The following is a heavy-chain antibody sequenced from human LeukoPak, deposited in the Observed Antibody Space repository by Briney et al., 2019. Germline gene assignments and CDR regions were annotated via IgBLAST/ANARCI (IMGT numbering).Heavy chain of an antibody. CDR1: GFTFTSSA. CDR2: IVVGSGNT. Sequence: SVKVSCKASGFTFTSSAVQWVRQASGQRLEWIGWIVVGSGNTNYAQKFQERVTITRDMSTSTAYMELSSLRSEDTAVYYCAALGTYYYDSSGYYFDYWGQGTLVTVSS. V-gene: IGHV1-58*01. CDR3: AALGTYYYDSSGYYFDY. J-gene: IGHJ4*02. D-gene: IGHD3-22*01.